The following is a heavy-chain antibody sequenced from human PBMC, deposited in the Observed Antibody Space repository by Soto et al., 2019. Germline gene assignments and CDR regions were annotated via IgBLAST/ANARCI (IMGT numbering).Heavy chain of an antibody. V-gene: IGHV3-33*01. J-gene: IGHJ4*02. Sequence: QVQLVESGGGVVQPGRSLRLSCAASGFTFSSYGMHWVRQAPGKGLEWVAVIWYDGSNKYYADSVKGRFTISRDNSKNTLYLQMNSLRAEDTALYYCARGSAATYYYDSSGYYYWGQGTLVTVSS. D-gene: IGHD3-22*01. CDR3: ARGSAATYYYDSSGYYY. CDR2: IWYDGSNK. CDR1: GFTFSSYG.